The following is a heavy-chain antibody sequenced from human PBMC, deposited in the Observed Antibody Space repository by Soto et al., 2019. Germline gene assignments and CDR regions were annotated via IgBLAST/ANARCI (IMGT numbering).Heavy chain of an antibody. D-gene: IGHD6-19*01. CDR3: VRSRSTSWPFEY. CDR2: INTGNGNT. CDR1: VSIFTDYA. V-gene: IGHV1-3*04. Sequence: RKASVSIFTDYALQWVRHAPGQRLEWMGGINTGNGNTFHSQKVKGRVTITRDTSASTAYLELSSLRSEDTAIYYCVRSRSTSWPFEYWGQGTLVTVSS. J-gene: IGHJ4*02.